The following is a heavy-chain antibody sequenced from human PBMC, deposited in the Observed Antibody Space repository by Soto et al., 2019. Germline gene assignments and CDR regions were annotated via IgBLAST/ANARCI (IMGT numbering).Heavy chain of an antibody. J-gene: IGHJ6*02. D-gene: IGHD1-1*01. CDR2: IVPIFGTT. CDR3: APNPLGGGSKGNV. CDR1: GDTFSSYS. Sequence: QVRLVQSGAEVNKPGSSVKVSCKASGDTFSSYSISWVRQAPGQGLEWMGGIVPIFGTTVYAPRLQGRLTIPADGPRITSNMELGGLTFEDTALYYCAPNPLGGGSKGNVGGQGTTVTVSS. V-gene: IGHV1-69*01.